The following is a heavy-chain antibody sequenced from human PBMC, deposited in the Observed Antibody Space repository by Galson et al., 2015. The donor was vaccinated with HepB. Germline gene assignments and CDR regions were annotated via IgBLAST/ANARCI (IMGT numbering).Heavy chain of an antibody. CDR1: GYTFTSYY. Sequence: SVKVSCKASGYTFTSYYMQWVRQAPGQGLEWMGIINPSGGSTSYAQKSQGRVSMTRDLSTTTVYMELSSLRIEDTAVYYCARDQGFGLEYWGQGTLVTVSS. CDR2: INPSGGST. J-gene: IGHJ4*02. V-gene: IGHV1-46*01. D-gene: IGHD2/OR15-2a*01. CDR3: ARDQGFGLEY.